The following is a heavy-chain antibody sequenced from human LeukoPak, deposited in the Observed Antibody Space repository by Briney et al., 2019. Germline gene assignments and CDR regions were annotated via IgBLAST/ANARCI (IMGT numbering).Heavy chain of an antibody. CDR3: AKALGYDSSGLDY. CDR2: IRYDGSNK. V-gene: IGHV3-30*02. CDR1: GFTFSSYG. D-gene: IGHD3-22*01. J-gene: IGHJ4*02. Sequence: PGGSLRLSCAASGFTFSSYGMHWVRQASGKGLEWVAFIRYDGSNKYYADSVKGRFTISRDNSKNTLYLQMNSLRAEDTAVYYCAKALGYDSSGLDYWGQGTLVTVSS.